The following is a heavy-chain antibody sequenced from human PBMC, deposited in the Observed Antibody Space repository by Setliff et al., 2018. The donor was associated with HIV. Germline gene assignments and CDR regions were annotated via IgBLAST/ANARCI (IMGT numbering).Heavy chain of an antibody. CDR2: IDPDGNER. J-gene: IGHJ4*02. V-gene: IGHV3-7*03. CDR1: GLDIGDYW. CDR3: ARVRTSTGAQY. Sequence: GGSLRLSCVASGLDIGDYWMTWVRQAPGKGLEWVANIDPDGNERYYMESVQGRFTISRDNIQNSLLLQMNSLTADDAAVYYCARVRTSTGAQYWGQGTLVTVSS. D-gene: IGHD1-1*01.